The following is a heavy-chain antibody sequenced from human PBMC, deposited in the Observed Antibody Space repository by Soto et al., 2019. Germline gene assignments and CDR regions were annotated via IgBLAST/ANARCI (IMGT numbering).Heavy chain of an antibody. CDR3: TRDWEITVSTWSFGGF. CDR1: GGTFSPYT. D-gene: IGHD3-10*01. Sequence: QVQLVQSGAEVKKPGSSVKVSGNASGGTFSPYTINWVRQAPGHGLEWMGRIIPFHGVTNYAQKFQARVTITADKSTSTAYMELSGLTFEDTAMYYCTRDWEITVSTWSFGGFWGRGTLVTVSS. CDR2: IIPFHGVT. J-gene: IGHJ4*02. V-gene: IGHV1-69*08.